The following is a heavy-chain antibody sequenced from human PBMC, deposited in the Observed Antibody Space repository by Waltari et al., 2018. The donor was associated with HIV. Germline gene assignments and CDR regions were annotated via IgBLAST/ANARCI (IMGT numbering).Heavy chain of an antibody. D-gene: IGHD2-2*01. CDR3: ARERRTSVPAAILGRDY. Sequence: QLQLQESGPGLVKPSETLSLTCTVSGGSISSSSYYWGWIRQPPGKGQQGMGSTYYRGVNYYTPALRSRVTISVDTPKTQFPLKLSCVTAADTAVYYCARERRTSVPAAILGRDYWGQGTLVTVSS. CDR1: GGSISSSSYY. CDR2: TYYRGVN. J-gene: IGHJ4*02. V-gene: IGHV4-39*07.